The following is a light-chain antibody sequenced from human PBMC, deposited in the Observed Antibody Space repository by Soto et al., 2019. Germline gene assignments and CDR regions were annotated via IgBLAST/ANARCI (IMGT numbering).Light chain of an antibody. CDR3: QQYGNSPYA. Sequence: EIVVTQSPGTLSLSPGEIATLSCRASQSVSSSYLAWYQQKPGQAPRLLIYGASSRATGIPDRFSGSGSGTDFTLTISRLEPEDFAVYYCQQYGNSPYAFGQGTKLEIK. V-gene: IGKV3-20*01. J-gene: IGKJ2*01. CDR1: QSVSSSY. CDR2: GAS.